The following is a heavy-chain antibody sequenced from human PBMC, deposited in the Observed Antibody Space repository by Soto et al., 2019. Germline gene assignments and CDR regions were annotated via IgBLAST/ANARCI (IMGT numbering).Heavy chain of an antibody. Sequence: PVGSLRLSCAVSGFTFSSYAISWVRQAPGKGLEWVSAISGSGGSTYYADSVKGRFTISRDNSKNTLYLQMNSLRAEDTAVYYCATSRGPLQYYYHRSGFGYYFDYRGQGTLVTVS. D-gene: IGHD3-22*01. CDR2: ISGSGGST. J-gene: IGHJ4*02. V-gene: IGHV3-23*01. CDR3: ATSRGPLQYYYHRSGFGYYFDY. CDR1: GFTFSSYA.